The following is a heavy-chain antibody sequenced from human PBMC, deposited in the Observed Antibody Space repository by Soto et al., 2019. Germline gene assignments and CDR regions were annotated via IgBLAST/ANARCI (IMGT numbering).Heavy chain of an antibody. CDR1: GGSSRGYY. J-gene: IGHJ6*04. D-gene: IGHD3-3*01. Sequence: QVQLQQWGAGLLKPSATLSLTCAVSGGSSRGYYWSWIRQPPGKGLDCTGAINPSGRTNYNPSLKSRVTISVDTSKLPFSLNLSSVTAADTAVYYCARLNPGFGSGSGDVWGKGTTVTVSS. CDR2: INPSGRT. V-gene: IGHV4-34*01. CDR3: ARLNPGFGSGSGDV.